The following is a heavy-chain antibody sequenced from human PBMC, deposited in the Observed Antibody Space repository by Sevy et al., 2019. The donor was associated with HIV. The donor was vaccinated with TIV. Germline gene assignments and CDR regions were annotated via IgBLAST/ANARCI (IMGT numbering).Heavy chain of an antibody. J-gene: IGHJ6*02. Sequence: ASVKVSCKASGYTFTAYYMHWVRQAPGQGLEWMGRINPNSGGTNYAQKFQGRVTMTRDTSISTAYMELSRLRSDDTAVYYCAREGPPNYYGSGYYYGMDVWGQGTTVTVSS. D-gene: IGHD3-10*01. V-gene: IGHV1-2*06. CDR1: GYTFTAYY. CDR3: AREGPPNYYGSGYYYGMDV. CDR2: INPNSGGT.